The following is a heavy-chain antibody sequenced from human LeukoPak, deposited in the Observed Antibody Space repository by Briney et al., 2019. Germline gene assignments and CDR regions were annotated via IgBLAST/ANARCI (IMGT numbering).Heavy chain of an antibody. CDR1: GYTFSSYY. J-gene: IGHJ3*02. V-gene: IGHV1-46*01. CDR2: INSSGDST. CDR3: ARFRTGRAFDM. D-gene: IGHD3/OR15-3a*01. Sequence: GASVKVSCKASGYTFSSYYMHWVRQAPGQGLEWMGIINSSGDSTSYAQKFQGRVTMTRDTSTSTVYMELSSLRSEDTAMYYCARFRTGRAFDMWGQGTMVTVSS.